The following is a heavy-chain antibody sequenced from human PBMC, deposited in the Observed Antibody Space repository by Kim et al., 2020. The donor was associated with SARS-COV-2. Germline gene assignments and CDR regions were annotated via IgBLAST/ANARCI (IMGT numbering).Heavy chain of an antibody. CDR3: ARPGGSRDGYFDY. V-gene: IGHV5-51*01. CDR1: GYTFTKYW. D-gene: IGHD3-16*01. J-gene: IGHJ4*02. CDR2: ISPSDSDT. Sequence: GESLKISCRASGYTFTKYWIGWVRQMPGKGLEWMGVISPSDSDTIYSPSFQGQVTFSADKSGSTAYLQWTSLQASDTAIYYCARPGGSRDGYFDYWGQGTMVTVSS.